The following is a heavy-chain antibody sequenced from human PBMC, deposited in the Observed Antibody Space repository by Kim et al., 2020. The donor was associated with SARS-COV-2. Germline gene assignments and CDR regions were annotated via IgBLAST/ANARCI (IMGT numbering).Heavy chain of an antibody. D-gene: IGHD3-22*01. V-gene: IGHV2-70*13. CDR1: GFSLSTSGMC. J-gene: IGHJ6*02. CDR3: ARMYYYDSSGYPYGMDV. Sequence: SGPTLVNPTQTLTLTCTFSGFSLSTSGMCVSWIRQPPGKALEWLALIDWDDDKYYSTSLKTRLTISKDTSKNQVVLTMTNMDPVDTATYYCARMYYYDSSGYPYGMDVWGQWTTVTVSS. CDR2: IDWDDDK.